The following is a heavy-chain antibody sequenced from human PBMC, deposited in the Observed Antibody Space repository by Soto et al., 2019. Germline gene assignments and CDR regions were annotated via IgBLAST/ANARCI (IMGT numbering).Heavy chain of an antibody. CDR3: VKGEYYYDSSGYYPFDY. CDR1: GFTFSSYW. Sequence: GGSLRLSCAASGFTFSSYWMHWVRQAPGKGLVWVSRINSDGSSTSYADSVKGRFTISRDNAKNTLYLQMSSLRADDTAVYYCVKGEYYYDSSGYYPFDYWGQGTLVTVSS. D-gene: IGHD3-22*01. CDR2: INSDGSST. V-gene: IGHV3-74*01. J-gene: IGHJ4*02.